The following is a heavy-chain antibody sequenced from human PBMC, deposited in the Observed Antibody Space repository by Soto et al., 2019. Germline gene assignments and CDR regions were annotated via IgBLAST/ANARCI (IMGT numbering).Heavy chain of an antibody. J-gene: IGHJ4*02. V-gene: IGHV4-31*03. CDR2: IYYRGST. Sequence: RLWLTCSVSGGSSSRGGYYWSCIRQHPGKGLEWIGWIYYRGSTYYNPSRKRRVTISVDTSKTQFSLQLSSVTAADTAVYYCPRLTRVDDILTGYSPGYFDYRGQGTLVTVSS. CDR3: PRLTRVDDILTGYSPGYFDY. CDR1: GGSSSRGGYY. D-gene: IGHD3-9*01.